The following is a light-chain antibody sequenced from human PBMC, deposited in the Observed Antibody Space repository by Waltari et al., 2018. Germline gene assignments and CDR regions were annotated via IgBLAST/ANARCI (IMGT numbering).Light chain of an antibody. J-gene: IGLJ3*02. CDR3: QTGGHGTWV. V-gene: IGLV4-69*01. CDR1: SGHSNNI. CDR2: VNSDGSH. Sequence: QLVVPQSPSASASLGASVKLTCTLSSGHSNNIIAWLQQRPEKGPRYLMKVNSDGSHIRGDQIPDRFSGSSSGAERYLTISSLQSEDEADYYCQTGGHGTWVFGGGTKLTVL.